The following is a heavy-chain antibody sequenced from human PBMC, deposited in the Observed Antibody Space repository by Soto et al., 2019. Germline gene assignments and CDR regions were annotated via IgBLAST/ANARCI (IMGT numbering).Heavy chain of an antibody. CDR1: GITLSCCA. Sequence: EVQLFESGGDLVQPAGSLRLSCAASGITLSCCAMSWFRQAPGQGLEWVSAISRTADTTYYAGSVKGRFTVSSDNSKNTLYLQMTSLRAEDTAVDQCAKGGIRTRDYTRDPWGQATLVAVPS. CDR2: ISRTADTT. D-gene: IGHD4-17*01. CDR3: AKGGIRTRDYTRDP. J-gene: IGHJ5*02. V-gene: IGHV3-23*01.